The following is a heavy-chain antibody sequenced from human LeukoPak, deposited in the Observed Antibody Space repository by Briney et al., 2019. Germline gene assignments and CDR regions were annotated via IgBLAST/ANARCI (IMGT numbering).Heavy chain of an antibody. J-gene: IGHJ4*02. V-gene: IGHV3-33*08. CDR2: LWNGGSDK. Sequence: GGSLRLSCAASGFTFSNFGMHWVRQAPGKGLEWVAVLWNGGSDKYYADSVKGRFTISRDNSNNTLYLQMNSLRAEDTAVYYCTREDHSNYNYWGQGTLVTVSS. D-gene: IGHD4-11*01. CDR3: TREDHSNYNY. CDR1: GFTFSNFG.